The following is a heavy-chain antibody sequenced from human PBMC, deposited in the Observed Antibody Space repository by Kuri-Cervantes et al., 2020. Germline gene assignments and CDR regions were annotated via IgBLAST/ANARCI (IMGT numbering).Heavy chain of an antibody. Sequence: GESLKISCAASGFTFRSFWMHWVRQAPGKGLVWVSRINSDGSSTTYADSVKGRFTISRDNAKNTLYLQMNSLRAEDTAVYYCARENGYYGMDVWGQGTTVTVSS. J-gene: IGHJ6*02. CDR1: GFTFRSFW. CDR3: ARENGYYGMDV. CDR2: INSDGSST. D-gene: IGHD3-16*01. V-gene: IGHV3-74*01.